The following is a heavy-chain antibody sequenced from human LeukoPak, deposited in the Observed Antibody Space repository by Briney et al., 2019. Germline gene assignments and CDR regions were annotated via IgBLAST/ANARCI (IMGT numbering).Heavy chain of an antibody. CDR1: GFTFSNYA. J-gene: IGHJ4*02. D-gene: IGHD6-6*01. V-gene: IGHV3-23*01. CDR2: ISGSGGST. CDR3: AKDRQYIAARPDY. Sequence: PSGGSLRLSCAASGFTFSNYAMSWVRQAPGKGLEWVSAISGSGGSTYYADSVKGRFTISRDNSKNTLYLQMNSLRAEDTAVYYCAKDRQYIAARPDYWGQGTLVTVSS.